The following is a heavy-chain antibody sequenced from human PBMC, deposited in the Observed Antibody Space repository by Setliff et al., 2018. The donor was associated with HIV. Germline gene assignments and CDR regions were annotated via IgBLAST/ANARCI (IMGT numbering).Heavy chain of an antibody. V-gene: IGHV3-23*01. CDR1: GFTFGDYS. J-gene: IGHJ1*01. CDR3: TKGGRRDYFQY. CDR2: ISGGGDIT. Sequence: GGSLRLSCTASGFTFGDYSLSWVRQAPGKGLEWVSVISGGGDITAYAASVKGRFTISRDNSKNTLFLQMNSLRAEDTAVFYCTKGGRRDYFQYWGQGTLVTVSS. D-gene: IGHD3-16*01.